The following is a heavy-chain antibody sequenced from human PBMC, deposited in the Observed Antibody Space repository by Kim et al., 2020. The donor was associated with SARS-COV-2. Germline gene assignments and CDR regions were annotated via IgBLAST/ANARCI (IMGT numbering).Heavy chain of an antibody. CDR1: WFTFSSYS. CDR3: ARPRTSLSNDAFDI. Sequence: GGSLRLSCAASWFTFSSYSMNWVRQAPGKGLEWVSSISSSIGNMYYADSVEGRFTISRDNAKNSLFLQMNSLRAEDTAMYYCARPRTSLSNDAFDIWGQG. CDR2: ISSSIGNM. D-gene: IGHD2-2*01. J-gene: IGHJ3*02. V-gene: IGHV3-21*01.